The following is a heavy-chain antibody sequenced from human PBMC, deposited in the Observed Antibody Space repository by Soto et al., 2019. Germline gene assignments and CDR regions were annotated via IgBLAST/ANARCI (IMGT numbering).Heavy chain of an antibody. CDR1: GYPFNNYH. V-gene: IGHV1-46*02. Sequence: QVQLVQSGAEVKKPGASVKVSCEASGYPFNNYHIHWVRQAPGQGLECMGKIDPTGGDTHYARQIQGRVTMTRDTSTSTVYMELSSLRSDDTAVYDWAREVKCWYRGFDHWGQGTLVTVSS. J-gene: IGHJ4*02. CDR2: IDPTGGDT. CDR3: AREVKCWYRGFDH. D-gene: IGHD6-13*01.